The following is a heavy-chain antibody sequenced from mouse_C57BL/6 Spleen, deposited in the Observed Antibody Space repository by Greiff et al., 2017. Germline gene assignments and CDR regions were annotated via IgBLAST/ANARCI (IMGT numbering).Heavy chain of an antibody. CDR3: ARYYSKYGEYAMDD. J-gene: IGHJ4*01. CDR1: GYTFTSYW. CDR2: IHPSDSDT. V-gene: IGHV1-74*01. D-gene: IGHD2-5*01. Sequence: VQLQQPGAELVKPGASVKVSCKASGYTFTSYWMHWVKQRPGQGLEWIGRIHPSDSDTNSNQKFKGKATLTVDKSSITANMQLSSLTSEDSAVYYCARYYSKYGEYAMDDWGQGTSGTVSS.